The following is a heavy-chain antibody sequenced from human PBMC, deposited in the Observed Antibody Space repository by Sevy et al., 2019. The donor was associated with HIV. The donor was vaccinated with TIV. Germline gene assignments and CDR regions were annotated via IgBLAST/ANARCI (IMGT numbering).Heavy chain of an antibody. J-gene: IGHJ4*01. V-gene: IGHV4-34*01. CDR1: GGSFSADY. Sequence: SETLSLTCTVYGGSFSADYWTWIRQPPGKGLEWIGEINHSGSTNYNPSLKSRVTISLDTSMNQFSLRLTSVTAADTAVFYCARGYDAGPLIYWGHGTLVTVSS. CDR3: ARGYDAGPLIY. CDR2: INHSGST. D-gene: IGHD3-22*01.